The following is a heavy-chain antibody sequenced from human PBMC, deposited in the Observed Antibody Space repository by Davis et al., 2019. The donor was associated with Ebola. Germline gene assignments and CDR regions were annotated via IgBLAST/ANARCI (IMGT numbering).Heavy chain of an antibody. J-gene: IGHJ4*02. Sequence: GESLKISCEGSGFKFSDYWMGWVRQAPGKGLDWVATMADESEKYYVDSVKGRFTVSRDNAKSSLYLQMNSLRVEDTAVYYCASDRGGYSFDYWGQGILVTVSS. CDR2: MADESEK. CDR3: ASDRGGYSFDY. CDR1: GFKFSDYW. D-gene: IGHD5-18*01. V-gene: IGHV3-7*03.